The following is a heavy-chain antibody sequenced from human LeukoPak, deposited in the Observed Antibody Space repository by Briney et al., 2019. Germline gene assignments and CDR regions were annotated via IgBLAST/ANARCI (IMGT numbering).Heavy chain of an antibody. CDR2: INHSGST. CDR1: GGSISSSSYY. Sequence: SETLFLTCTVSGGSISSSSYYWGWIRQPPGKGLEWIGEINHSGSTNYNPSLKSRVTISVDTSKNQFSLKLSSVTAADTAVYYCARPGSSRYRRALRGYAFDIWGQGTMVTVSS. V-gene: IGHV4-39*07. J-gene: IGHJ3*02. CDR3: ARPGSSRYRRALRGYAFDI. D-gene: IGHD6-25*01.